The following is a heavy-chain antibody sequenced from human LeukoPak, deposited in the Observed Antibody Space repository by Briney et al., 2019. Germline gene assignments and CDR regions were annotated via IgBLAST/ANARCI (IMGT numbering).Heavy chain of an antibody. CDR2: ISYDGRNE. J-gene: IGHJ3*02. Sequence: GGSLRLSCAASGFTFTNYGMHWVRQAPGKGLEWVAMISYDGRNEYYVDSVKGRFTISRDNSKNTLYLQMNSLRAEDTAVYYCAKERAGMGDDAFDIWGQGTMVTVSS. CDR1: GFTFTNYG. V-gene: IGHV3-30*18. D-gene: IGHD5-18*01. CDR3: AKERAGMGDDAFDI.